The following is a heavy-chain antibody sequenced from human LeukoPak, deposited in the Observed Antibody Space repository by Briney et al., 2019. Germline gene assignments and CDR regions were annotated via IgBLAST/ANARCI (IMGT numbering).Heavy chain of an antibody. CDR2: ISWNSGSI. CDR1: GFTFDDYA. Sequence: GGSLRLSCAASGFTFDDYAMHWVRQAPGKGLEWVSGISWNSGSIGYADSVKGRFTISRDNAKNSLYLQMNSLRAEDTAVYYCAREKSITGTTWDYWGQGTLVTVSS. CDR3: AREKSITGTTWDY. V-gene: IGHV3-9*01. D-gene: IGHD1-7*01. J-gene: IGHJ4*02.